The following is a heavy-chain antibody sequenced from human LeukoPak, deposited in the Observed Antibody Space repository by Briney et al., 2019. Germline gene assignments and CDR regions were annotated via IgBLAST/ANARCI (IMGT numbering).Heavy chain of an antibody. CDR1: GFPFSGYA. Sequence: LSCAASGFPFSGYAMSWVRQAPGKGVEWIGYIYYSGSTNYNPSLKSRVTISVDTSKNQFSLKLSSVTAADTAVYYCARSPKYYYDSSGSAFDYWGQGTLVTVSS. J-gene: IGHJ4*02. D-gene: IGHD3-22*01. V-gene: IGHV4-59*13. CDR2: IYYSGST. CDR3: ARSPKYYYDSSGSAFDY.